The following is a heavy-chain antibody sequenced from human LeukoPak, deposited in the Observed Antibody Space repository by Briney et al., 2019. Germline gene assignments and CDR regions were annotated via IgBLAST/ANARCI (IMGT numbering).Heavy chain of an antibody. D-gene: IGHD1-1*01. Sequence: SETLSLTCTVSGGSISSSSYFWGWIRQPPGKGLEWIGSMSYSGSAFYHPSLESRVTMSLDTSKKKFSLELSSVTAADTAVYFCARLPATGNGGRGAVDIRGQGTMVTVSS. CDR1: GGSISSSSYF. J-gene: IGHJ3*02. CDR3: ARLPATGNGGRGAVDI. CDR2: MSYSGSA. V-gene: IGHV4-39*01.